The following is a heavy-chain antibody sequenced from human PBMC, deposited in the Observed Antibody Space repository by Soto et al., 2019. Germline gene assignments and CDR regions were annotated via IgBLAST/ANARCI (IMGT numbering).Heavy chain of an antibody. CDR2: IWEDGSNK. J-gene: IGHJ5*02. Sequence: QVQLVESGGGVVQPGRSLRLSCAASGFTFSNYGMHWVRQAPGKGLEWVAVIWEDGSNKYYADSVKGRFTISRDNSKNALYLPRDSLGAEDTAVYYCARDQSGSYPYNWFDPWGQGTLVTVSS. D-gene: IGHD1-26*01. V-gene: IGHV3-33*01. CDR1: GFTFSNYG. CDR3: ARDQSGSYPYNWFDP.